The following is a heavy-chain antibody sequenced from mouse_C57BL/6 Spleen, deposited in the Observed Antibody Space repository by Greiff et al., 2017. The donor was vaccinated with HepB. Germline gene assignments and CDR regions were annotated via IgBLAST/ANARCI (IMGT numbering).Heavy chain of an antibody. CDR3: ARERIGLGGFAY. J-gene: IGHJ3*01. Sequence: ESGPGLVKPSQSLSLTCSVTGYSITSGYYWNWIRQFPGNKLEWMGYISYDGSNNYNPSLKNRISITRDTSKNQFFLKLNSVTTEDTATYYCARERIGLGGFAYWGQGTLVTVSA. CDR1: GYSITSGYY. V-gene: IGHV3-6*01. D-gene: IGHD4-1*01. CDR2: ISYDGSN.